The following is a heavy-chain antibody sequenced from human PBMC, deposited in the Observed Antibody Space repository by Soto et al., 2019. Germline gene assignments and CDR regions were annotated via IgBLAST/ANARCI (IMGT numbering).Heavy chain of an antibody. CDR1: GFTFSSYG. CDR3: AKAGAARAHYMDV. J-gene: IGHJ6*02. V-gene: IGHV3-30*18. Sequence: GGSLRLSCAASGFTFSSYGMHWVRQAPGKGLEWVAVMSSDGSGKYYADSVKGRFTISRDNSKNTLCLQMNSLSAEDTAVYYCAKAGAARAHYMDVWGQGTTVTVSS. D-gene: IGHD2-15*01. CDR2: MSSDGSGK.